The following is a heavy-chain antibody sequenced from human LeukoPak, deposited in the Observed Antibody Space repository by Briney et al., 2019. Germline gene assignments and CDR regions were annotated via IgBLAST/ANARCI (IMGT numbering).Heavy chain of an antibody. CDR2: IIPIFGTA. CDR1: GGTFSSYA. D-gene: IGHD2-2*01. Sequence: GASVKVSCKASGGTFSSYAISWVRQAPGQGLEWMGGIIPIFGTANYAQKFQGRVTITADESTSTAYMELSSLRSEDTAVYYCARGSSSRSWLLSLGGWFDPWGQGTLVTVSS. V-gene: IGHV1-69*13. CDR3: ARGSSSRSWLLSLGGWFDP. J-gene: IGHJ5*02.